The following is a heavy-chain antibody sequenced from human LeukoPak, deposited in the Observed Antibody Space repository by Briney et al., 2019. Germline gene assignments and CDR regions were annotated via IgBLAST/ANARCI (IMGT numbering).Heavy chain of an antibody. Sequence: SETLSLTCAVYGGSFSGYYWSWIRQPPGKGLEWIGEINHSGRTNFHPSLKSRVTISVDTFKNHFFPEHSSVTARDTAVYYRGSIAGDSSSWYRAYYFDYWGQGTLVTVSS. CDR3: GSIAGDSSSWYRAYYFDY. D-gene: IGHD6-13*01. V-gene: IGHV4-34*01. J-gene: IGHJ4*02. CDR1: GGSFSGYY. CDR2: INHSGRT.